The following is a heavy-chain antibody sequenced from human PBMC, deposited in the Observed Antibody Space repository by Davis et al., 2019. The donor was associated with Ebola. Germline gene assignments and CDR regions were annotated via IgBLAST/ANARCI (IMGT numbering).Heavy chain of an antibody. J-gene: IGHJ3*02. CDR2: IIYYGST. D-gene: IGHD1-1*01. Sequence: PSETLSLTCAVSGASFNNYYWSWIRQSPGKGLEWIGEIIYYGSTNYNPSLKSRATLSLDTSKKQSSLKLRSVTAADTAVYYCARAPNWKTDAFDIWGQGTVVTVSA. CDR1: GASFNNYY. V-gene: IGHV4-34*12. CDR3: ARAPNWKTDAFDI.